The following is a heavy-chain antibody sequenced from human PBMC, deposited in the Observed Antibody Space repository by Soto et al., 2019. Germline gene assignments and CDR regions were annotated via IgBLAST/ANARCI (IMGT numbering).Heavy chain of an antibody. CDR3: ARDLGRTAAGYYYYYAMDV. Sequence: GESLKISCKGSGYSFTSYWMNGVRQVPGKGLEWVANIKGDGSEKYFVDSVKGRFTISRDNAKNSLYLQMNSLRAEDTATYYCARDLGRTAAGYYYYYAMDVWGQGTTVTVSS. D-gene: IGHD2-2*01. V-gene: IGHV3-7*01. CDR2: IKGDGSEK. CDR1: GYSFTSYW. J-gene: IGHJ6*02.